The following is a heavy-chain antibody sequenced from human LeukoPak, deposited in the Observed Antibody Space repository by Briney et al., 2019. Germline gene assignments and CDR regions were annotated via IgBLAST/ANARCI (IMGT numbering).Heavy chain of an antibody. CDR2: IYYSGST. CDR1: GGSICPYY. J-gene: IGHJ5*02. Sequence: SETLSLTCTVSGGSICPYYWSWIRQPPGKGLEWIGSIYYSGSTYYNPSLKSRVTISVDTSKNQFSLKLSSVTAADTAVYYCARDLYCSGGSCYNWFDPWGQGTLVTVSS. D-gene: IGHD2-15*01. V-gene: IGHV4-59*12. CDR3: ARDLYCSGGSCYNWFDP.